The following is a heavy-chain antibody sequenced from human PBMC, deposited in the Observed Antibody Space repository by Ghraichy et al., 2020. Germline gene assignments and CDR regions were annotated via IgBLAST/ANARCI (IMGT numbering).Heavy chain of an antibody. V-gene: IGHV4-4*02. CDR1: GGSVTSDW. CDR2: IHHSGTT. J-gene: IGHJ4*02. D-gene: IGHD1-14*01. CDR3: ASNDYYRVNF. Sequence: SETLSLTCAVSGGSVTSDWWSWVCLPPGKGLEWIGEIHHSGTTNYNPSLKSRVTISLDESNNQLSLKLTSVTAADTAVYYCASNDYYRVNFLGQGSLVTVSS.